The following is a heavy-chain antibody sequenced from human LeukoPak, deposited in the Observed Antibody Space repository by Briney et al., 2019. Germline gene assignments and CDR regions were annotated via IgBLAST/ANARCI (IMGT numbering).Heavy chain of an antibody. Sequence: ASVKVSRKASGYTFTGYYMHWVRQAPGQGLEWMGWINPNSGGTNYAQKFQGRVTMTRDTSISTAYMELSRLRSDDTAVYYCAREAGHTAMDYYFDYWGRGTLVTVSS. CDR3: AREAGHTAMDYYFDY. CDR1: GYTFTGYY. V-gene: IGHV1-2*02. D-gene: IGHD5-18*01. J-gene: IGHJ4*02. CDR2: INPNSGGT.